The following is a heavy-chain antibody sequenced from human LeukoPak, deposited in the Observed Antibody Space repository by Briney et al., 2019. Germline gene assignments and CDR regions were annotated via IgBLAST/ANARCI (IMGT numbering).Heavy chain of an antibody. CDR2: IWYDGSNK. CDR1: GFTFSSYG. V-gene: IGHV3-33*01. J-gene: IGHJ6*02. D-gene: IGHD6-6*01. CDR3: ARDFALNGAARDYYYYGMDV. Sequence: GGSLRLSCAASGFTFSSYGMHWVRQAPGKGLEWVAVIWYDGSNKYYADSVKGRFTISRDNSKNTLYLQMNSLRAEDTAVYYCARDFALNGAARDYYYYGMDVWGQGTTVTVSS.